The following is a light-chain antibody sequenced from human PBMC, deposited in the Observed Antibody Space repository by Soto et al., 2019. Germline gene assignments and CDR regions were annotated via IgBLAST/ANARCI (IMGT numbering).Light chain of an antibody. CDR2: AAS. Sequence: QMTQSPSSLSASVGEKIIITCRASRDVGSDVSWYQQKPGQAPKLLIYAASNLYTGVPSRFSGSRSGTDFTLTISSVQPEDFATYFCQHTYRTPWTFGQGTKVDIK. J-gene: IGKJ1*01. V-gene: IGKV1-39*01. CDR3: QHTYRTPWT. CDR1: RDVGSD.